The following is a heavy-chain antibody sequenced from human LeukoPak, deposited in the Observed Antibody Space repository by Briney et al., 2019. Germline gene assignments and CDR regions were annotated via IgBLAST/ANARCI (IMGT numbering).Heavy chain of an antibody. Sequence: GGSLRLSCAASGFTFATYAMSWVRQPPGKGLEWVSSISGGADITYYADSVKGRFTISRDNSKNTLYPHMTSLSAEDTPVYFRAKGVRVGYVVNWFDPWGQGTLVTVPS. CDR3: AKGVRVGYVVNWFDP. V-gene: IGHV3-23*01. J-gene: IGHJ5*02. CDR2: ISGGADIT. CDR1: GFTFATYA. D-gene: IGHD5-12*01.